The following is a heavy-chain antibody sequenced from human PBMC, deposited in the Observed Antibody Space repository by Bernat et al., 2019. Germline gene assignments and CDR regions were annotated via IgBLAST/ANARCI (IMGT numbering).Heavy chain of an antibody. CDR1: GFTFSSYS. CDR3: ARAPFYGSGSYYSDYYYMDV. J-gene: IGHJ6*03. V-gene: IGHV3-21*01. D-gene: IGHD3-10*01. CDR2: ISSTSRYI. Sequence: EVQLVESGGGLVKPGGSLRLSCAASGFTFSSYSMNWVRQAPGEGLEWVSFISSTSRYIYYADSVKGRFTISRDNAKNSLYLQMNSLRAEDTAVYYCARAPFYGSGSYYSDYYYMDVWGKGTTVTVSS.